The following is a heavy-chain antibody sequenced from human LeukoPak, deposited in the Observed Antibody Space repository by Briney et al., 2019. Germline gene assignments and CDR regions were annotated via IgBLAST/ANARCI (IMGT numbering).Heavy chain of an antibody. V-gene: IGHV3-23*01. CDR1: GITVSSNY. Sequence: GGSLRLSCAASGITVSSNYMSWVRQAPGKGLEWVSTIIDSGNSIYYADSAEGRFTISRDNSKNTLYLQMNSLRAGDTAVYYCAKDPIFSGSYGVFDYWGLGTLVTVSS. D-gene: IGHD1-26*01. CDR3: AKDPIFSGSYGVFDY. J-gene: IGHJ4*02. CDR2: IIDSGNSI.